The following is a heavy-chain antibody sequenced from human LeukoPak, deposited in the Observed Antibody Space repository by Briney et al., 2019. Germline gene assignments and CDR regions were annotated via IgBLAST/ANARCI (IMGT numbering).Heavy chain of an antibody. J-gene: IGHJ2*01. CDR1: GASLTSYY. CDR2: IYYSGST. V-gene: IGHV4-59*08. Sequence: SETLSLTCTVSGASLTSYYWGWIRQPPGKGLECIGYIYYSGSTNYNPSLKRRVSISVGTSRAQFSLRLSSVTAAGTAVYYCARLDPNWYFELWGRGTLVTVSS. CDR3: ARLDPNWYFEL.